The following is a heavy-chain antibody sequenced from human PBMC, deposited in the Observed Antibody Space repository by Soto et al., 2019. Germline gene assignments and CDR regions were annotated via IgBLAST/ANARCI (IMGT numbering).Heavy chain of an antibody. Sequence: QVHLVRSGAEVMKPGASVKVSCKGSGYTFTSYGITWVRQAPGQGLEWMGWISAHNGNTDYAQKLQGRVTVTRDTSTSTAYMELRSLRSDDTAVYYCARGRYGDYWGQGALVTVSS. D-gene: IGHD1-1*01. CDR1: GYTFTSYG. V-gene: IGHV1-18*01. J-gene: IGHJ4*02. CDR3: ARGRYGDY. CDR2: ISAHNGNT.